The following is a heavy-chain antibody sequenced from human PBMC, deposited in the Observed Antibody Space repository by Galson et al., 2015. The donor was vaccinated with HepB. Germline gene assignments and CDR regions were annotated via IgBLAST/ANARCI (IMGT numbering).Heavy chain of an antibody. CDR3: AKDKQWLSYYYYGIDV. J-gene: IGHJ6*02. CDR2: ISYDGSNK. Sequence: SLRLSCAASGFTFSSYAMHWVRQAPGKGLEWVAVISYDGSNKYYADSVKGRLTISRDNSKNTLYLQMNSLRAEDTAVYYCAKDKQWLSYYYYGIDVWGQGTTVTVSS. V-gene: IGHV3-30*04. D-gene: IGHD6-19*01. CDR1: GFTFSSYA.